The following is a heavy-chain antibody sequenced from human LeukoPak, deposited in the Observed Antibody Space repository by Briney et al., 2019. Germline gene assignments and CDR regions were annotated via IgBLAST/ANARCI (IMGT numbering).Heavy chain of an antibody. D-gene: IGHD6-19*01. CDR1: SDFFSSVTDY. CDR3: ARERGEEYSSGWYKTNFFDT. Sequence: SETLSRTCTVSSDFFSSVTDYWAWIRQPPGKGLGWIASSGYSGGTYYNPSLESRVAISADMSKSQISLKLSSVTAADTALYYCARERGEEYSSGWYKTNFFDTWGQGTLITVSS. CDR2: SGYSGGT. V-gene: IGHV4-39*07. J-gene: IGHJ4*02.